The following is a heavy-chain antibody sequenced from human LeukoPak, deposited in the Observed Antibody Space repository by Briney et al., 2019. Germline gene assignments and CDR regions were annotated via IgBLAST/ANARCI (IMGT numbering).Heavy chain of an antibody. D-gene: IGHD6-19*01. Sequence: GASVKVSCKASGSTFSSYAISWVRQAPGQGLEWMGGIIPIFGTANYAQKFQGRVTITTDESTSTAYMELSSLRSEDTAVYYCARAEVRSGWADYYYYYMDVWGKGTTVTVSS. V-gene: IGHV1-69*05. CDR2: IIPIFGTA. CDR1: GSTFSSYA. J-gene: IGHJ6*03. CDR3: ARAEVRSGWADYYYYYMDV.